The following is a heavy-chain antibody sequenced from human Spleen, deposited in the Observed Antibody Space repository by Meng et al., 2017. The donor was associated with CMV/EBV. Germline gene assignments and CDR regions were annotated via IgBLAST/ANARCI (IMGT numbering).Heavy chain of an antibody. CDR1: GYTFSSYG. D-gene: IGHD3-3*01. Sequence: SVKVSCKAYGYTFSSYGLSWVRQAPGQGLEWMGGIVPVLGVGEYAHKFQGRVTITADKSTTTVYMELSSLRSEDTAVYYCANQNDFSSGYYIHGYWGQGTLVTVSS. CDR2: IVPVLGVG. CDR3: ANQNDFSSGYYIHGY. V-gene: IGHV1-69*10. J-gene: IGHJ4*02.